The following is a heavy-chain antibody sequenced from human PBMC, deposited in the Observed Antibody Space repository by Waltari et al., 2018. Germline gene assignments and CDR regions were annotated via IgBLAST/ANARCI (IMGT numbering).Heavy chain of an antibody. CDR2: IYPGDSET. Sequence: EVQLVQSGAEVKKPGESLKISCKGSGYSFTSYWIGWVRQMPGKGLGWSGSIYPGDSETRYRPSFQGQVTISSDKSISTAYLQWSSLKASDTAMYYCAMVAAQHGVIDYWGQGTLVTVSS. CDR1: GYSFTSYW. V-gene: IGHV5-51*01. CDR3: AMVAAQHGVIDY. J-gene: IGHJ4*02. D-gene: IGHD2-15*01.